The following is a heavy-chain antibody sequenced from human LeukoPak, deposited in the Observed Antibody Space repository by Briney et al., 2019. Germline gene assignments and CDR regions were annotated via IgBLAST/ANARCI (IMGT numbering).Heavy chain of an antibody. Sequence: GGSLRLSCAASGFTFSNAWMTWVRQAPGQGLEWVARIKSKTDGETTDYAAPVKGRFTISRDDSKNTLYLQMNRLKTEDTAVYYCTTDYYDYVWGSYRPDYWGQGTLVTVSS. J-gene: IGHJ4*02. CDR3: TTDYYDYVWGSYRPDY. V-gene: IGHV3-15*01. D-gene: IGHD3-16*02. CDR2: IKSKTDGETT. CDR1: GFTFSNAW.